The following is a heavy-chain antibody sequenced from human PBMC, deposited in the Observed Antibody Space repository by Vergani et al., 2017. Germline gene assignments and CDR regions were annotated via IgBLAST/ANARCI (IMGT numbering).Heavy chain of an antibody. D-gene: IGHD6-13*01. V-gene: IGHV5-51*01. CDR3: ARGQHLAHDAFDI. CDR1: GYTFTNYW. CDR2: IYPGDSDT. J-gene: IGHJ3*02. Sequence: VQLVQSGAEVKKPGESLKISCKGSGYTFTNYWIGWVRQMPGKGLEWMGIIYPGDSDTRYSPSFQGQVTISADKSIITAYLQWSSLKASDTAMYYCARGQHLAHDAFDIWGQGTMVTVSS.